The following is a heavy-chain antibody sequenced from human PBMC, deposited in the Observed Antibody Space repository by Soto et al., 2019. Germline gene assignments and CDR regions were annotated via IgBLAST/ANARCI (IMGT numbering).Heavy chain of an antibody. J-gene: IGHJ4*02. CDR3: ARDGEQQLVQIDY. D-gene: IGHD6-13*01. V-gene: IGHV1-8*01. CDR2: MNPNSGNT. Sequence: ASVKVSCKASGYTFTSYDINWVRQATGQGLEWMGWMNPNSGNTGYAQKFQGRVTMTRNTSRSTAYMELSSLRSEDTAVYYCARDGEQQLVQIDYWGQGTLVTVSS. CDR1: GYTFTSYD.